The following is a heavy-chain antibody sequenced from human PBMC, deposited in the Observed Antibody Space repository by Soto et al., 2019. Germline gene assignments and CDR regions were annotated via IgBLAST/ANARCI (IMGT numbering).Heavy chain of an antibody. CDR2: IYYSGST. D-gene: IGHD6-13*01. V-gene: IGHV4-39*01. Sequence: PSETLSLTCTVSGGSISSSSYYWGWIHQPPGKGLEWIGSIYYSGSTYYNPSLKSRVTISVDTSKNQFSLKLSSVTAADTAVYYCAKVSSSSWPYGMDVWGQGTTVTVSS. J-gene: IGHJ6*02. CDR1: GGSISSSSYY. CDR3: AKVSSSSWPYGMDV.